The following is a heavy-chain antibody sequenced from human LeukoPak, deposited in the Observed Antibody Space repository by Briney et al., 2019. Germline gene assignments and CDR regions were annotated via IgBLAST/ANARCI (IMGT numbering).Heavy chain of an antibody. D-gene: IGHD6-25*01. Sequence: GGSLRLSCAASGFTFSSSWMSWVRQAPGKGLEWVSYIDSSGYTIYYADSVKGRFTISRDNAKNSLYLQMNSLRAEDTAVYYCAGGTGPPDFWGQGTLVTVSS. J-gene: IGHJ4*02. CDR2: IDSSGYTI. CDR1: GFTFSSSW. V-gene: IGHV3-11*01. CDR3: AGGTGPPDF.